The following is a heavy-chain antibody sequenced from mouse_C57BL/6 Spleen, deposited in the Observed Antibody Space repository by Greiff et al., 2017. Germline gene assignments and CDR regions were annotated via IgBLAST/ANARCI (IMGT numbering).Heavy chain of an antibody. J-gene: IGHJ2*01. Sequence: VQLQPSGPELVKPGASVKISCKASGYSFTGYYMHWVKQSHGNILDWIGYIYPYNGVSSYNQKFKGKATLTVNKSSSTAYMELRSLTSEDSAVYYCARNLYYYGSPFFDYWGQGTTLTVSS. CDR1: GYSFTGYY. V-gene: IGHV1-31*01. CDR3: ARNLYYYGSPFFDY. CDR2: IYPYNGVS. D-gene: IGHD1-1*01.